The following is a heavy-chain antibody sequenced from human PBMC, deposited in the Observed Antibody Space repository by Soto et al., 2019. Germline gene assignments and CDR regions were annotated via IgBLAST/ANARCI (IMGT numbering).Heavy chain of an antibody. V-gene: IGHV3-23*01. D-gene: IGHD3-16*02. J-gene: IGHJ3*02. CDR1: GFTFSSYA. Sequence: GGSLRLSCAASGFTFSSYAMSWVRQAPGKGLEWVSAISGSGGSTYYADSVKGRFTISRDNSKNTLYLQMNSLRAEDTAVYYCASPSYDYIWGSYRSLGAFDIWGQGTMVTVSS. CDR3: ASPSYDYIWGSYRSLGAFDI. CDR2: ISGSGGST.